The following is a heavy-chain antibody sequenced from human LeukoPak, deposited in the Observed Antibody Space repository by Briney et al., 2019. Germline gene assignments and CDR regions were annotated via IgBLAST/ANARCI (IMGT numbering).Heavy chain of an antibody. CDR3: ARESGLYENEPSDY. CDR2: IYYSGST. Sequence: PSETLSLTCTVSGGSISSSSYYWGWIRQPPGKGLEWIGSIYYSGSTYYNPSLKSRVTISVDTSKNQFSLKLSSVTAADTAVYYCARESGLYENEPSDYWGQGTLVTVSS. J-gene: IGHJ4*02. V-gene: IGHV4-39*07. D-gene: IGHD6-25*01. CDR1: GGSISSSSYY.